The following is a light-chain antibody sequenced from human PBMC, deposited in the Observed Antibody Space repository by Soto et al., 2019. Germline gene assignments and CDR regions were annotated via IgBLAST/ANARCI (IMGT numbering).Light chain of an antibody. CDR2: DVT. Sequence: QSALTQPRSVSGSPGQSVTISCTGTSSDVGGYNYVSWYQQYPGKAPKVMIYDVTKRPSGVPDRFSGSKSGTSASLAISGLQSEDEADYHCAAWDDRLSGPVFGGGTKVTVL. J-gene: IGLJ2*01. V-gene: IGLV2-11*01. CDR1: SSDVGGYNY. CDR3: AAWDDRLSGPV.